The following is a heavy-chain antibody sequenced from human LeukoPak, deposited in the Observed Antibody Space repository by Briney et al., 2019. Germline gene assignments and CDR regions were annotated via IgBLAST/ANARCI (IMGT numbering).Heavy chain of an antibody. CDR1: GGSISAYY. J-gene: IGHJ4*02. CDR2: IYHSGST. D-gene: IGHD5-12*01. CDR3: ARGYSGYDFDY. V-gene: IGHV4-30-2*01. Sequence: SETLSLTCTVSGGSISAYYWSWIRQPPGKGLEWIGYIYHSGSTYYNPSLKSRVTISVNRSKNQFSLKLSSVTAADTAVYYCARGYSGYDFDYWGQGTLVTVSS.